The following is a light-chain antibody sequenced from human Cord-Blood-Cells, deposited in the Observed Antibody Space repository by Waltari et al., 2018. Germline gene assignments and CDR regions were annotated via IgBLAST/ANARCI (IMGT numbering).Light chain of an antibody. CDR1: SLRSYY. V-gene: IGLV3-19*01. J-gene: IGLJ2*01. Sequence: SSELTQDPAVSVALGQTVRITCQGDSLRSYYASWYQQKPGKAPVIVIYVKNNRPSGIPGLFAGSSAGNTASVNITGAQAEDEADYYCNSRDSSGNHVVFGGGTKLTVL. CDR3: NSRDSSGNHVV. CDR2: VKN.